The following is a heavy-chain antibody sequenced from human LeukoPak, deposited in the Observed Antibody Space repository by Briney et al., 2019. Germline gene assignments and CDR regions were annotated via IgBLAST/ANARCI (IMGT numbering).Heavy chain of an antibody. J-gene: IGHJ4*02. CDR2: INPNSGGT. D-gene: IGHD3-16*02. CDR1: GYTFTGYY. Sequence: ASVKVSCKAAGYTFTGYYMHWVRQAPGQGLEWIGWINPNSGGTNYAQKFQGRVTMTRDTSISTAYMELSRLRSDDTAVYYCAREIYDYVWGSYRLAFDYWGQGTLVTVSS. CDR3: AREIYDYVWGSYRLAFDY. V-gene: IGHV1-2*02.